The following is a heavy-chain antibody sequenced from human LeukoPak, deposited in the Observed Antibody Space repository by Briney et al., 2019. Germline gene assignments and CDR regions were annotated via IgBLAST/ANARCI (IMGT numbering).Heavy chain of an antibody. J-gene: IGHJ4*02. Sequence: SETLSLTSTVSGASISSYYWSWIRQPPGKGLEWIGYIYYSGSTNYNPSLKSRVTISVDTSKNQFSLKLSSVTAADTAVYYCARSSYYYDSSGYYSWGQGTLVTVSS. CDR1: GASISSYY. CDR3: ARSSYYYDSSGYYS. V-gene: IGHV4-59*01. D-gene: IGHD3-22*01. CDR2: IYYSGST.